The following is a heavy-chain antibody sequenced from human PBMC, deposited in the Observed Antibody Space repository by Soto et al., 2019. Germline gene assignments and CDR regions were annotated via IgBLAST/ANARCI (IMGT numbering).Heavy chain of an antibody. V-gene: IGHV3-74*01. D-gene: IGHD2-15*01. CDR2: IKFDGSFT. CDR1: GFTFSDYW. J-gene: IGHJ6*02. CDR3: ARGLRNYYGVDV. Sequence: EVQLVESGGGLVQPGGSLRLSCVASGFTFSDYWIHWVRQAPGKGLVWVSRIKFDGSFTSHADSVKGRFTISRDNARNTVHLQMDSLRAEDTGVYYLARGLRNYYGVDVWGQGTTVTVSS.